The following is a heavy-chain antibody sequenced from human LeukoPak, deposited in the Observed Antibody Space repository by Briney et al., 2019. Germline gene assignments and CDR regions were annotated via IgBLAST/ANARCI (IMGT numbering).Heavy chain of an antibody. Sequence: GGSLRLSCAASGFTFSTYAMTWVRQAPGKGLEWVSAISGTGGRTYYADSVKGRFTISRDNSKNTVDLLMNSLRAEDTAIYYCARDVPYYYDSSGYYSPFDCWGQGTLVTVSS. CDR3: ARDVPYYYDSSGYYSPFDC. CDR1: GFTFSTYA. J-gene: IGHJ4*02. D-gene: IGHD3-22*01. CDR2: ISGTGGRT. V-gene: IGHV3-23*01.